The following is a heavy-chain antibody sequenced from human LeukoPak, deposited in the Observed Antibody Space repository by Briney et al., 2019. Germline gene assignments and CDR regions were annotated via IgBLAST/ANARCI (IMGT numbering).Heavy chain of an antibody. CDR2: IYYSGST. Sequence: SETQSLTCTVSGGSISSYYWSWIRQPPGKGLEWIGYIYYSGSTNYNPSLKSRVTISVDTSKNQFSLKLSSVTAADTAVYYCARPSRRGVVIPFDYWGQGTLVTVSS. V-gene: IGHV4-59*08. D-gene: IGHD3-3*01. J-gene: IGHJ4*02. CDR3: ARPSRRGVVIPFDY. CDR1: GGSISSYY.